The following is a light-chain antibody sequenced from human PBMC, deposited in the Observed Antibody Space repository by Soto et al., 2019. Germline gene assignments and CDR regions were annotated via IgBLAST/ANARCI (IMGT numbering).Light chain of an antibody. CDR1: QSVSSNS. J-gene: IGKJ4*01. V-gene: IGKV3-20*01. CDR2: GAS. Sequence: EVVLTQSPGTLSLSPGESATLSCRASQSVSSNSLAWYQPRPGQAPRLLIFGASTRAAGIPDRFSGRGSATDFTLTIGSLAPEDSAVYYWQHYDRSPSTFGGGTNVEIK. CDR3: QHYDRSPST.